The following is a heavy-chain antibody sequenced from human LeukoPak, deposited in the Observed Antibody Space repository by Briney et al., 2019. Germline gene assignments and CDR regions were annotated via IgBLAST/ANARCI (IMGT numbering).Heavy chain of an antibody. J-gene: IGHJ4*02. CDR3: ARDHGIAVAGTDFDY. Sequence: ASVKVSCKASGYTFTSYGISWVRQAPGQGLEWMGWISAYNGNTNYAQKLKGRVTMTTDTSTSNAYMELRSLRSDDTAVYYGARDHGIAVAGTDFDYWGQGTLVTVSS. V-gene: IGHV1-18*01. CDR2: ISAYNGNT. CDR1: GYTFTSYG. D-gene: IGHD6-19*01.